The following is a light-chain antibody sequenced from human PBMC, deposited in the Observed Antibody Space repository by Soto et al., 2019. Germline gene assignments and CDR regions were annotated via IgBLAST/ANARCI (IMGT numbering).Light chain of an antibody. CDR2: SHN. CDR1: TSNIGAGYD. V-gene: IGLV1-40*01. CDR3: QSYDSSLSGSGV. Sequence: QSVLTQPPSVSGAPGQTVTISCTGSTSNIGAGYDVHWYQQLPGTAPRLLISSHNNRPSGVPDRFFGSKSGTSASLTTIGLQAEDEADYYCQSYDSSLSGSGVFGGGTKLTVL. J-gene: IGLJ3*02.